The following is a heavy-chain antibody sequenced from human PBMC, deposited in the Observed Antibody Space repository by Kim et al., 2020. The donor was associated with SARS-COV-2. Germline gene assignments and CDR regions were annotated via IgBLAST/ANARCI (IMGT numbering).Heavy chain of an antibody. J-gene: IGHJ4*02. Sequence: SETLSLTCAVYGGSFSGYYWSWIRQPPGKGLEWIGEINHSGSTNYNPSLKSRVTISVDTSKNQFSLKLSSVTAADTAVYYCARGQDYWGQGTLVTVSS. CDR2: INHSGST. V-gene: IGHV4-34*01. CDR1: GGSFSGYY. CDR3: ARGQDY.